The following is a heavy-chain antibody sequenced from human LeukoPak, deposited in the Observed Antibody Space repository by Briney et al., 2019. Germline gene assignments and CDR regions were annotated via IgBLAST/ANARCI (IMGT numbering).Heavy chain of an antibody. CDR3: ARVWEWELLPSIDY. J-gene: IGHJ4*02. CDR2: INPNSGGT. Sequence: ASVKVSCKASGYTFTGYYMHWVRQAPGQGLEWMGWINPNSGGTNYAQKFQGRVTMTRDTSISTAYMELSRLRSDDTAVYYCARVWEWELLPSIDYWGQGTLVTVSS. D-gene: IGHD1-26*01. CDR1: GYTFTGYY. V-gene: IGHV1-2*02.